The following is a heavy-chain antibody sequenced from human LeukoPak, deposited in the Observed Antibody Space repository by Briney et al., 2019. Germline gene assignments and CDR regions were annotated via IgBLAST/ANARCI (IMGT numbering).Heavy chain of an antibody. CDR3: ARGGRYCSGGSCYPGSNHFDY. D-gene: IGHD2-15*01. CDR2: IYYSGST. J-gene: IGHJ4*02. CDR1: GGSISSGGYY. V-gene: IGHV4-31*03. Sequence: SETLSLTCTVSGGSISSGGYYWSWIRQHPGKGLGWIGYIYYSGSTYYNPSLESRVTISVDTSKNQFSLKLSSVTAADTAVYYCARGGRYCSGGSCYPGSNHFDYWGQGTLVTVSS.